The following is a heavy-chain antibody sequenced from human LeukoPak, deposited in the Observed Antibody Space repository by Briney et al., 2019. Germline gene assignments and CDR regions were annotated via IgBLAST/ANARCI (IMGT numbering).Heavy chain of an antibody. J-gene: IGHJ5*02. D-gene: IGHD2-2*02. V-gene: IGHV3-30-3*01. CDR3: ARAEIGYCSSTSCDMSWFDP. CDR2: ISYDGSNK. Sequence: GRSLRLSCAPSGFTFSSYATHWVSQAPGKWLEWVAVISYDGSNKYYADSVKGRFTISRDNSKNTLYRQMNSLRAEDTAVDYCARAEIGYCSSTSCDMSWFDPWGQGTLVTVSS. CDR1: GFTFSSYA.